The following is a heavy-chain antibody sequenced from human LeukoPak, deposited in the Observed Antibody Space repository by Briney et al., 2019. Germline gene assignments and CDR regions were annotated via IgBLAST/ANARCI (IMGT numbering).Heavy chain of an antibody. CDR3: AKAGGARRRYYYYGMDV. CDR1: GFTFSSYA. J-gene: IGHJ6*02. D-gene: IGHD6-6*01. Sequence: GGSLRLSRAASGFTFSSYAMSWVRQAPGKGLEWVSAISGSGGSTYYADSVKGRFTISRDNSKNTLYLQMNSLRAEDTAVYYCAKAGGARRRYYYYGMDVWGQGTTVTVSS. CDR2: ISGSGGST. V-gene: IGHV3-23*01.